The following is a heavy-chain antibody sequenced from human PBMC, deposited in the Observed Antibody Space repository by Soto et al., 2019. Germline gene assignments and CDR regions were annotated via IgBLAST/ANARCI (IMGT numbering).Heavy chain of an antibody. CDR1: GGSFSGNY. CDR2: MKESGST. V-gene: IGHV4-34*01. Sequence: QVQVQQWGAGLLKPSETLSLTCVVYGGSFSGNYWSWVRQSPGKGLQWIGEMKESGSTNYNPSLRSRVTISLDTSKRQLSLKLSSVTAADTAVYSCARGSKRGWPPRDYWGQETLVTVSS. D-gene: IGHD2-15*01. J-gene: IGHJ4*02. CDR3: ARGSKRGWPPRDY.